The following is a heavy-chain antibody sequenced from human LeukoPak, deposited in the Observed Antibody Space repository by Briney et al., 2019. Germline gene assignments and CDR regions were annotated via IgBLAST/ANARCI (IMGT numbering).Heavy chain of an antibody. J-gene: IGHJ2*01. CDR3: ARLSTNSRVGGYDPQWYFDL. V-gene: IGHV1-18*04. Sequence: EASVKVSCKASGYTFINYGFSWVRQAPGQGLEWMGWISGYNGNTNYLQRLQGRVTMTTDTSTNTVYMELRSLRSDDTAVYYCARLSTNSRVGGYDPQWYFDLWGRGTLVTVSS. CDR1: GYTFINYG. D-gene: IGHD5-12*01. CDR2: ISGYNGNT.